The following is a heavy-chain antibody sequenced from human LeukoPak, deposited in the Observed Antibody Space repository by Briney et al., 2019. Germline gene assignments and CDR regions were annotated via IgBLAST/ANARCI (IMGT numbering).Heavy chain of an antibody. CDR3: AGDTHSSSWYDH. CDR1: GFTVSSIY. CDR2: IYSDGNT. D-gene: IGHD6-13*01. Sequence: PGGSLRLSCAVSGFTVSSIYMSWVRQAPGKGLEWVSSIYSDGNTYYADSVKGRFTISRDSSRNTLYLQMNSLRVEDSAVYYCAGDTHSSSWYDHWGQXTLVTVSS. J-gene: IGHJ5*02. V-gene: IGHV3-53*01.